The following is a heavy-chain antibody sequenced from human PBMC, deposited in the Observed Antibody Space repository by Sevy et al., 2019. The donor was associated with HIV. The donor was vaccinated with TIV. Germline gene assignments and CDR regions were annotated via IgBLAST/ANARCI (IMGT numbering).Heavy chain of an antibody. CDR2: ISRNDDK. Sequence: SGPTLVKPTQTLTLTCTFSGFPLRTSGVGVGWIRQPPGKALEWLALISRNDDKRDSPSLKSRLTISKDTSNTQVVLTKTNMDPVDTATYYCAHRRGYDFWSGYYRVDWFDSWGQGTLVTVSS. D-gene: IGHD3-3*01. CDR1: GFPLRTSGVG. V-gene: IGHV2-5*01. CDR3: AHRRGYDFWSGYYRVDWFDS. J-gene: IGHJ5*01.